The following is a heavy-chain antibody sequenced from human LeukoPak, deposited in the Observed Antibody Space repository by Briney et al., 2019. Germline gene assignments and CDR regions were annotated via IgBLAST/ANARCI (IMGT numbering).Heavy chain of an antibody. Sequence: ASVKVSCRASGYTVTSYGITWVRQAPGQGLEWMGWISAYTGNTRYAQKLQGRVTMTTDTSTSTAYVDLRSLRSDDTAVYYCARFLDRDGYNFFDYWGQGTLVTVSS. CDR2: ISAYTGNT. D-gene: IGHD5-24*01. CDR3: ARFLDRDGYNFFDY. V-gene: IGHV1-18*01. J-gene: IGHJ4*02. CDR1: GYTVTSYG.